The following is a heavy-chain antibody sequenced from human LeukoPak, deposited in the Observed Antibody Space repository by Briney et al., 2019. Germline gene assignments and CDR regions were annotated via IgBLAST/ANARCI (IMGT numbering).Heavy chain of an antibody. CDR2: ISSSGGTI. V-gene: IGHV3-48*03. J-gene: IGHJ4*02. Sequence: GGSLRLSCAASGFTFSSYEMNWVRQAPGKGLEWVSYISSSGGTIYYADSVKGRFTISRDNAKNSLYLQMNSLRAEDTAVYYCATETTSGSYYTFDYWGQGTLVTVSS. D-gene: IGHD1-26*01. CDR1: GFTFSSYE. CDR3: ATETTSGSYYTFDY.